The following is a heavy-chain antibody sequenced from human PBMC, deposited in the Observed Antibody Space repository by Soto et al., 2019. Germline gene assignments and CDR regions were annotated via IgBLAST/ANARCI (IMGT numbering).Heavy chain of an antibody. J-gene: IGHJ4*02. V-gene: IGHV3-33*01. CDR3: VRDGVGATPYFGYFDY. Sequence: QVQLVESGGGVVQPGRSLRLSCAASGFNFGGYGMHWVRQAPGKGLEWVAITRHDGSNTYYADSVRGRFTMSRDNSKNTLYLQINSRTVEDTAVYYCVRDGVGATPYFGYFDYWGQGTLITGSS. CDR1: GFNFGGYG. D-gene: IGHD1-26*01. CDR2: TRHDGSNT.